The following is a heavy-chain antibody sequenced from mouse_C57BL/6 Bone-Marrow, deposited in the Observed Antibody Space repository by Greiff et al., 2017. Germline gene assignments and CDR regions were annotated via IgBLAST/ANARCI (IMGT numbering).Heavy chain of an antibody. Sequence: VQLQQSGPELVKPGASVKISCKASGYTFTDYYMNWVKQSHGKSLEWIGDINPNNGGTSYNQKFKGKATLTVDKSSSTAYKELRSLTSEDSAVYYCARRNTTVVDYWGQGTTLTVSS. J-gene: IGHJ2*01. V-gene: IGHV1-26*01. D-gene: IGHD1-1*01. CDR3: ARRNTTVVDY. CDR1: GYTFTDYY. CDR2: INPNNGGT.